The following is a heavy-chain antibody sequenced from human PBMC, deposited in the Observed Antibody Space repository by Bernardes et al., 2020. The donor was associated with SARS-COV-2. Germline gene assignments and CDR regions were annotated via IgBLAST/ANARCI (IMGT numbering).Heavy chain of an antibody. V-gene: IGHV3-23*01. CDR1: GFTFSNYA. J-gene: IGHJ4*02. Sequence: GGSLRLSCAASGFTFSNYAMTWVRQAPGKGLEWVSAISGRGTSTYYAASVKGRFTISRDNSKNTLFLQVDSLRAEDTAVYYCAKVLTPTEYSSSSDFDAWGQGTLVTVSS. D-gene: IGHD6-6*01. CDR3: AKVLTPTEYSSSSDFDA. CDR2: ISGRGTST.